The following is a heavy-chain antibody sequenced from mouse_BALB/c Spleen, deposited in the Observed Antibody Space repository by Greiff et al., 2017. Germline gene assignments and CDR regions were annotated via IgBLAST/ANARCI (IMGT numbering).Heavy chain of an antibody. CDR2: INPGSGGT. CDR3: ARFYGNYVEAMDY. Sequence: QVQLQQSGAELVRPGTSVKVSCKASGYAFTNYLIEWVKQRPGQGLEWIGVINPGSGGTNYNEKFKGKATMTADKSSSTAYMQLSSLTSDDSAVYFCARFYGNYVEAMDYWGQGTSVTVSA. D-gene: IGHD2-1*01. CDR1: GYAFTNYL. V-gene: IGHV1-54*01. J-gene: IGHJ4*01.